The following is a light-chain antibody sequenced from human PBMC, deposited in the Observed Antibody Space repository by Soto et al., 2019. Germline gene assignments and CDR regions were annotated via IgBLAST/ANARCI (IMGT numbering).Light chain of an antibody. CDR1: QSVSSY. CDR3: QQYGSSRWT. CDR2: GES. J-gene: IGKJ1*01. Sequence: ELVLTQSPAPLSLSPVARATLSCRASQSVSSYLAWYKQKPGQAPKLLIYGESSRATGIPDRFSGSGSGKDFTITISRLETEDFEVYYCQQYGSSRWTFGKGTKVDIK. V-gene: IGKV3-20*01.